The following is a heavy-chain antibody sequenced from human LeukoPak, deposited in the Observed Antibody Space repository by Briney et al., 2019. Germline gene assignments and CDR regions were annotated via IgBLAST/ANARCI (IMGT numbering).Heavy chain of an antibody. J-gene: IGHJ4*02. D-gene: IGHD1-26*01. CDR1: GYTFTGYY. V-gene: IGHV1-69*13. Sequence: SVKVSCKASGYTFTGYYMHWVRQAPGQGLEWMGGIIPIFGTANYAQKFQGRVTITADESTSTAYMELSSLRSEDTAVYYCARDRYSGSLGGLAHWGQGTLVTVSS. CDR3: ARDRYSGSLGGLAH. CDR2: IIPIFGTA.